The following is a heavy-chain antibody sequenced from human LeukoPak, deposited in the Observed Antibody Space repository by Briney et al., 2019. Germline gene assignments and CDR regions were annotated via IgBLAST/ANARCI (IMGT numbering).Heavy chain of an antibody. J-gene: IGHJ4*02. CDR3: AKDPEYSSGWYLNY. D-gene: IGHD6-19*01. Sequence: GGSLRLSCAASGFTFSSYAMSLVRLAPGKGLEWVSAISGSGGSTYYADSVKGRFTISRDNSKNTLYVQMNSLRAEDTAVYYCAKDPEYSSGWYLNYWGQGTLVTVSS. CDR2: ISGSGGST. CDR1: GFTFSSYA. V-gene: IGHV3-23*01.